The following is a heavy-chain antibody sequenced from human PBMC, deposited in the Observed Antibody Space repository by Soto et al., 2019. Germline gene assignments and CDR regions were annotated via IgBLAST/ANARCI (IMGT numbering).Heavy chain of an antibody. Sequence: QLQLQESGSGLVKPSQTLSLTCAVSGGSISRGSYSWRWLRQPPGKGLEWIGYIYHSGSTYYNPSRKSRVTISVDRSKNQFSLKLSSVTAADTAVYYCARAGGLGAVAVDYWGQGTLVTVSS. CDR1: GGSISRGSYS. D-gene: IGHD6-19*01. V-gene: IGHV4-30-2*01. CDR2: IYHSGST. J-gene: IGHJ4*02. CDR3: ARAGGLGAVAVDY.